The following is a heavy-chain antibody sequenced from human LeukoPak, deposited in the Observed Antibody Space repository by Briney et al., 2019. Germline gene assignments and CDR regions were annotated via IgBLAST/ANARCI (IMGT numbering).Heavy chain of an antibody. CDR3: ARGRAAAPEEYFQH. Sequence: GASVKVSCKASGYTFTSYGISWVRQAPGQGLEWMGWISAYNGNTNYAQKLQGRVTMTTDTPTSTAYMELRSLRSDDTAVYYCARGRAAAPEEYFQHWGQGTLVTVSS. V-gene: IGHV1-18*01. CDR2: ISAYNGNT. J-gene: IGHJ1*01. CDR1: GYTFTSYG. D-gene: IGHD6-13*01.